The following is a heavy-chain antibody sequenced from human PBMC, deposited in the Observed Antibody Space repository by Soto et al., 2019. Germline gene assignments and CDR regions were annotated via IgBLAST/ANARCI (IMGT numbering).Heavy chain of an antibody. Sequence: ASVKVSCKASGGTFSSYAISWVRQAPGQGLEWMGGIIPIFGTANYAQKFQGRVTITADKSTSTAYMELSSLRSEDTAVYYCARTGATRDYYYYGMDVWGQGTTVTVSS. D-gene: IGHD1-1*01. J-gene: IGHJ6*02. CDR3: ARTGATRDYYYYGMDV. CDR1: GGTFSSYA. V-gene: IGHV1-69*06. CDR2: IIPIFGTA.